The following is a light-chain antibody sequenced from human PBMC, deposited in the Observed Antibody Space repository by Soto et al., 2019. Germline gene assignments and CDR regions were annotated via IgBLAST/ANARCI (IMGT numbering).Light chain of an antibody. CDR1: SGHSNYA. CDR3: QTWGSGIVV. Sequence: QLVLTQSPSASASLGASVKLTCTLSSGHSNYAIAWHQQQSEKGPRYLMKLNSDGSHSKGDGIPDRFSGSSSGAGRYLTISSLQSEDEADYYCQTWGSGIVVFGGGTKLTLL. V-gene: IGLV4-69*01. J-gene: IGLJ2*01. CDR2: LNSDGSH.